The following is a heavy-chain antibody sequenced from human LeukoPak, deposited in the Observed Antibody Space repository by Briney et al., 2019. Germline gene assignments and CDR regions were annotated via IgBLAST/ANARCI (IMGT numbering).Heavy chain of an antibody. CDR3: AREGTSTIPFDY. J-gene: IGHJ4*02. CDR2: LYYSRTT. Sequence: PSETLSLTCTVSGDSISNSAYYWGWIRQPPGKGLEWIGSLYYSRTTYSNPSLMSRVTISIDTSNNQFSLKLTSVTAADTAVYYCAREGTSTIPFDYWGQGTLVTVSS. D-gene: IGHD5/OR15-5a*01. CDR1: GDSISNSAYY. V-gene: IGHV4-39*07.